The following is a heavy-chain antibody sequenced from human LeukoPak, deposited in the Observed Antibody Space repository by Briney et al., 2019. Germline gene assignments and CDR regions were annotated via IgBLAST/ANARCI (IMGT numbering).Heavy chain of an antibody. CDR1: GLTFSSSW. V-gene: IGHV4-34*01. CDR2: INHSGST. CDR3: ARGPDTEEQQLEGMDV. D-gene: IGHD6-13*01. J-gene: IGHJ6*02. Sequence: PGGSLRLSCAVSGLTFSSSWMDWIRQPPGKGLEWIGEINHSGSTNYNPSLKSRVTISVDTSKNQFSLKLSSVTAADTAVYYCARGPDTEEQQLEGMDVWGQGTTVTVSS.